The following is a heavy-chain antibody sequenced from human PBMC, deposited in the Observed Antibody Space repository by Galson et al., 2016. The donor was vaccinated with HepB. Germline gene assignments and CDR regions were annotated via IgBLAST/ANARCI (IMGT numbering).Heavy chain of an antibody. Sequence: TLSLTCAVSGGSISSGGYSWSWIRQPPGKGLAFFGSISPRGRPSSHSSLKRRVTIAVDRSKTQFSRKLTAVTAADQAGDFCARGRVNYDSSGHYRTDLYEVDHWGQGALVTASS. J-gene: IGHJ4*02. CDR1: GGSISSGGYS. V-gene: IGHV4-30-2*01. D-gene: IGHD3-22*01. CDR2: ISPRGRP. CDR3: ARGRVNYDSSGHYRTDLYEVDH.